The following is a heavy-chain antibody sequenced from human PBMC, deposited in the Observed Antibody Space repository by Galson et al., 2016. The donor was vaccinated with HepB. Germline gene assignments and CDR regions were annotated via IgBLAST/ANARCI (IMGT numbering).Heavy chain of an antibody. V-gene: IGHV3-30*18. D-gene: IGHD2-8*02. CDR3: AKLLELYRLGLYDYYGMDV. J-gene: IGHJ6*04. CDR1: GFTFSNYA. Sequence: SLRLSCAASGFTFSNYAMHWVRQAPGKGLEWVAVISYDASNKYYADSVKGRFTISRDNSKNTLYLQMNSLRAEDTAVYYCAKLLELYRLGLYDYYGMDVWAKGPRSPSPQ. CDR2: ISYDASNK.